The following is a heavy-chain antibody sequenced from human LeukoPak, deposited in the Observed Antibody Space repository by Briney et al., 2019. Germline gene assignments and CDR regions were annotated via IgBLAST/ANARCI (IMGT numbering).Heavy chain of an antibody. Sequence: PGGSLRLSCAASGFTFSSYCMNWVRQAPGKGLEWVSSISSSSTYIYYADSVKGRFTISRDNAKNSLYLQMNSLRAEDTAVYYCARVDGFQFDYWGQGTLVTVSS. D-gene: IGHD5-24*01. J-gene: IGHJ4*02. CDR3: ARVDGFQFDY. V-gene: IGHV3-21*01. CDR1: GFTFSSYC. CDR2: ISSSSTYI.